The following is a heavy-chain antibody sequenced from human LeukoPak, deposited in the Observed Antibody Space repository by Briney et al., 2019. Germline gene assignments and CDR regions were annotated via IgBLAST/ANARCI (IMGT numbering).Heavy chain of an antibody. V-gene: IGHV4-31*03. CDR3: ARGGNRFGGFYFDY. CDR2: IHHSGSS. Sequence: SETLSLTCTVSADSLSSGGHYWAWIRQLPGKGLESIGYIHHSGSSRHNPSLKDRVAISVDASRKQFALRLSSVTAADTAIYYCARGGNRFGGFYFDYWGQGIQVIVSS. CDR1: ADSLSSGGHY. J-gene: IGHJ4*02. D-gene: IGHD3-10*01.